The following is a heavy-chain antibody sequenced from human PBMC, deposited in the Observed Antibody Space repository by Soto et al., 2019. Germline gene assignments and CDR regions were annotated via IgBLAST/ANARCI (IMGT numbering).Heavy chain of an antibody. D-gene: IGHD4-4*01. CDR1: GFTFSSYA. Sequence: PGGSLRLSCSASGFTFSSYAMHWVRQAPGKGLEWVAVISYDGSNKYYADSVKGRFTISRDNSKNTLYLQMNSLRAEDTAVYYCARVRAAVTLSVHRGVLDPWGQGTLVTVSS. V-gene: IGHV3-30-3*01. J-gene: IGHJ5*02. CDR2: ISYDGSNK. CDR3: ARVRAAVTLSVHRGVLDP.